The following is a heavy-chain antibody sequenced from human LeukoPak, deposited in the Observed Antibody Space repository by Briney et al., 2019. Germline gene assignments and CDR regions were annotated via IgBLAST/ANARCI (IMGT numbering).Heavy chain of an antibody. CDR3: AIDCSSTSCYRAPAGY. Sequence: SETLSLTCAVYGGSFSGYYWSWIRQPPGKGLEWIGEINHSGSTNYNPSLKSRVTISVDTSKNQFSLKLSSVNAADTAVYYCAIDCSSTSCYRAPAGYWGQGTLVTVSS. CDR1: GGSFSGYY. D-gene: IGHD2-2*01. V-gene: IGHV4-34*01. CDR2: INHSGST. J-gene: IGHJ4*02.